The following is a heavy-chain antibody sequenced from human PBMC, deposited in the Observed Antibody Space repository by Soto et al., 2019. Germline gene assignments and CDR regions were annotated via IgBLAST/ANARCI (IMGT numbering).Heavy chain of an antibody. Sequence: EVQLVESGGGLVQPGGSLRLSCEASGFTFRNYDMHWVRQGPGKGLEWVSGISAAGDPDYADSVEGRFTISRENAQNSFFLQMKSLRDGATGVYCCARTDRDCYGLEVCGQGTTVIVSS. CDR3: ARTDRDCYGLEV. J-gene: IGHJ6*02. V-gene: IGHV3-13*05. CDR2: ISAAGDP. CDR1: GFTFRNYD.